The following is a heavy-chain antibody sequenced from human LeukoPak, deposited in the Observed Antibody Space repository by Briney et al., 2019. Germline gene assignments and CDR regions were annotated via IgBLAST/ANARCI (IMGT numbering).Heavy chain of an antibody. D-gene: IGHD3-3*01. CDR1: GFTFNTYV. CDR3: ARDSAQYAFWSGPTVMDV. CDR2: ISGSGGST. Sequence: GGSLRLSCVASGFTFNTYVMSWVRRAPGKGPEWVSAISGSGGSTYYADSVKGRYTLSRDNSKNTLYLQMNSLRAEDTAIYYCARDSAQYAFWSGPTVMDVWGQGTTVTVSS. V-gene: IGHV3-23*01. J-gene: IGHJ6*02.